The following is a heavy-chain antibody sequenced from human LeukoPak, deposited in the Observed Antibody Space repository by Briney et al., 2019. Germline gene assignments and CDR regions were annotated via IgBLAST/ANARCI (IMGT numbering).Heavy chain of an antibody. Sequence: GGSLRLSCAASGFTFSGHWMSWVRQAPGKGLEWVANINQGGSDKYYVDSVKGRFTISRDNANNLLYLQMNSLRGEDTAVYYCTRDRSRAEDDWGQGTLVTVYS. CDR1: GFTFSGHW. V-gene: IGHV3-7*01. CDR3: TRDRSRAEDD. CDR2: INQGGSDK. J-gene: IGHJ4*02. D-gene: IGHD1-14*01.